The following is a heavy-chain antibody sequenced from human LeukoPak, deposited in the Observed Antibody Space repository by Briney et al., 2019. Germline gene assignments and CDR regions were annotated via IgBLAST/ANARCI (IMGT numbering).Heavy chain of an antibody. CDR1: GYTFTSYY. D-gene: IGHD3-10*01. J-gene: IGHJ6*03. CDR2: INPSGGST. Sequence: ASVKVSCKASGYTFTSYYMHWVRQAPGQGLEWMGIINPSGGSTSYAQRFQGRVTMTRDMSTSTVYMELSSLRSEDTAVYYCARDQGGSGSYLSLYYYYYYMDVWGKGTTVTVSS. CDR3: ARDQGGSGSYLSLYYYYYYMDV. V-gene: IGHV1-46*01.